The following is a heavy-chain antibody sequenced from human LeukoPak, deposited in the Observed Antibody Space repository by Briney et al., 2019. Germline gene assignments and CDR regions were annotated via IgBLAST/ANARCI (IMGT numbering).Heavy chain of an antibody. CDR1: GFTFSTYG. CDR3: AKEAYRYDYCDY. CDR2: ISYDGSNK. D-gene: IGHD5-18*01. J-gene: IGHJ4*02. Sequence: GGSLRLSCAASGFTFSTYGMHWVRQAPDKGLEWVAVISYDGSNKYYADSVKGRFTISRDNSKSTLYLQMNSLRAEDTAVYYCAKEAYRYDYCDYWGQGTLVTVSS. V-gene: IGHV3-30*18.